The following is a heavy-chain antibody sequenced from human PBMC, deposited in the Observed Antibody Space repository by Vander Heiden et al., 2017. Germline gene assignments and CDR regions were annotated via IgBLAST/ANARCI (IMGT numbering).Heavy chain of an antibody. V-gene: IGHV3-73*02. D-gene: IGHD4-17*01. Sequence: EVQLVESGGGLVQPGGSLKLSCAASGFTFSGSAMHWVRQASGKGLEWVGLIRSKANSYATAYATSVKGRFTISRDDSKSTAYLQMNSLKTEDTAVYYCTRLWRTDGDNEDYWGQGTLVTVSS. J-gene: IGHJ4*02. CDR2: IRSKANSYAT. CDR3: TRLWRTDGDNEDY. CDR1: GFTFSGSA.